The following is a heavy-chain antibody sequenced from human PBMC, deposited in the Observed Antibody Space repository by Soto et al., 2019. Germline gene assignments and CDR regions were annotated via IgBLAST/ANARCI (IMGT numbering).Heavy chain of an antibody. D-gene: IGHD3-10*01. J-gene: IGHJ3*02. V-gene: IGHV1-18*01. CDR2: ISAYNGNT. CDR3: ARPNYGSGSYYNYPPNAFDI. Sequence: VASVKVSCKASGYTFTSYGISRVRQAPGQGLEWMGWISAYNGNTHYAQKLQGRVTMTTDTSTSTAYMELRSLRSDDTAVYYCARPNYGSGSYYNYPPNAFDIWGQGTMVTVSS. CDR1: GYTFTSYG.